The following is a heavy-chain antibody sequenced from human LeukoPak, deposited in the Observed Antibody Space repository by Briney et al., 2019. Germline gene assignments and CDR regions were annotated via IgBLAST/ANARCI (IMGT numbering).Heavy chain of an antibody. J-gene: IGHJ4*02. D-gene: IGHD3-22*01. CDR3: ARESFQHSYYYDSSGYSPSGDY. CDR2: IKQDGSEK. V-gene: IGHV3-7*01. CDR1: GFTFSSYA. Sequence: SGGSLRLSCAASGFTFSSYAMSWVRQAPGKGLEWVANIKQDGSEKYYVDSVKGRFTISRDNAKNSLYLQMNSLRAEDTAVYYCARESFQHSYYYDSSGYSPSGDYWGQGTLVTVSS.